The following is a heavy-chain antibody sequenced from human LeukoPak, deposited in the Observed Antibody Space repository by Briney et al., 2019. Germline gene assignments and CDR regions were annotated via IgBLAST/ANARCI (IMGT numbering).Heavy chain of an antibody. CDR3: ARTASQVYYYDSSGYYFDY. D-gene: IGHD3-22*01. Sequence: PSETLSLTCTVSGGSISSYYWSWIRQPPGKGLEWIGYIYYSGSTNYNPSLKSRVTISVDTSKNQFSLKLSSVTAADTAVYYCARTASQVYYYDSSGYYFDYWGQGTPVTVSS. J-gene: IGHJ4*02. V-gene: IGHV4-59*01. CDR1: GGSISSYY. CDR2: IYYSGST.